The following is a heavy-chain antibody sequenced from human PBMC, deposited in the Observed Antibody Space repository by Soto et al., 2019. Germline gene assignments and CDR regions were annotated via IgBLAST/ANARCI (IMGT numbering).Heavy chain of an antibody. D-gene: IGHD3-22*01. Sequence: SGPTLVNPTQTLTLTFTFSGFSLSTSGMCVRWIRQPPGKALGWLALIDWDDDKYYSTSLKTRLTISKDTSKNQVVLTVTNMDPVDTATYYCSRVLDPDYYYGSGYYLFDYWGQGTLVPVSS. J-gene: IGHJ4*02. CDR1: GFSLSTSGMC. V-gene: IGHV2-70*01. CDR2: IDWDDDK. CDR3: SRVLDPDYYYGSGYYLFDY.